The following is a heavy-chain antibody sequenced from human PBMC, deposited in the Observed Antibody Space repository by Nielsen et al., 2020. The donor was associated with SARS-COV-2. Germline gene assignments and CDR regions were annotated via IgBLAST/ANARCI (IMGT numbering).Heavy chain of an antibody. CDR1: GGSMNRYY. CDR2: INDSGST. Sequence: SETLSLTCTVSGGSMNRYYWTWIRQPPGKGLEWIGYINDSGSTNYSPSLKSRVTFSVDTSKNQFSLKLSSVTPADTAVYYCARDYFGDYLDGFDVWGQGTMVTVSS. V-gene: IGHV4-59*01. CDR3: ARDYFGDYLDGFDV. D-gene: IGHD4-17*01. J-gene: IGHJ3*01.